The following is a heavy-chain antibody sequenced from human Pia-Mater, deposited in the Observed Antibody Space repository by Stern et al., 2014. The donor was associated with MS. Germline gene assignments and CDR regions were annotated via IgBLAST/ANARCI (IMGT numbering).Heavy chain of an antibody. V-gene: IGHV4-39*02. CDR1: GGSITNRDY. J-gene: IGHJ2*01. Sequence: QVQLQESGPGLVKPSETLSLTCSVSGGSITNRDYWGWIRQSPGKGLEWIGSVYYSGITYYRPSLKSRATISIATSKNHLSLKLNSVTATDTAVYFCARGVTAVTNYVPNWCFDLWGRGTLVTISS. CDR2: VYYSGIT. CDR3: ARGVTAVTNYVPNWCFDL. D-gene: IGHD4-11*01.